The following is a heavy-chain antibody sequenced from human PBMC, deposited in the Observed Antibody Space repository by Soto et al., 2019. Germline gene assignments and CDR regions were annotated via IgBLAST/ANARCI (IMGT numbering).Heavy chain of an antibody. CDR1: GFTFSSYA. CDR3: AREGNGLIRLYAFDI. V-gene: IGHV3-30-3*01. J-gene: IGHJ3*02. CDR2: ISYDGSNK. D-gene: IGHD3-16*02. Sequence: GGSLRLSCAASGFTFSSYAMHWVRQAPGKGLEWVAVISYDGSNKYYADSVKGRFTISRDNSKNTLYLQMNSLRAEDTAVYYCAREGNGLIRLYAFDIWGQGTMVTVSS.